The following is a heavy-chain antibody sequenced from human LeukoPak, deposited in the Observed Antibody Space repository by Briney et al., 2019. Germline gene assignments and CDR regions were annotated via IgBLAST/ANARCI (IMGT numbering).Heavy chain of an antibody. Sequence: PSETLSLTCTVSGGSISSYYWSWIRQPPGKGLEWIGEINHSGSTNYNPSLKSRVTISVDTSKNQFSLKPSSVTAADTAVYYCARCPYSSGWYVDYWGQGTLVTVSS. CDR1: GGSISSYY. D-gene: IGHD6-19*01. J-gene: IGHJ4*02. CDR3: ARCPYSSGWYVDY. V-gene: IGHV4-34*01. CDR2: INHSGST.